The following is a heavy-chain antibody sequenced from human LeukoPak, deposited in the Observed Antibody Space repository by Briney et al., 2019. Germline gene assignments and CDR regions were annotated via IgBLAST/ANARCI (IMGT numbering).Heavy chain of an antibody. Sequence: PGGSLRLSCAASGFTFSSYWMSWVRQAPGKGLEWVANIKQDGSEKYYVDSVKDRFTIPRHNAKNSLYLQMNRLRAEDTAVYYCERAWEYSSIWYVAYYYDSSGFDYWGQGTLVTVSS. CDR2: IKQDGSEK. V-gene: IGHV3-7*01. CDR3: ERAWEYSSIWYVAYYYDSSGFDY. D-gene: IGHD3-22*01. CDR1: GFTFSSYW. J-gene: IGHJ4*02.